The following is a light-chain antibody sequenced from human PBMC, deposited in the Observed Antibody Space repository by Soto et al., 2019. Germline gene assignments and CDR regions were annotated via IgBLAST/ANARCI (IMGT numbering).Light chain of an antibody. CDR2: YIS. CDR1: QSAGNF. Sequence: EIVMTQSPATLSVSPGETASLSCRASQSAGNFLAWYQQKPGQAPRLLIYYISTRATGIPARFSGSGPGTEFTLTINSLQSEDSAVYYCQQYNNWITFGQGTRLEIK. V-gene: IGKV3D-15*01. CDR3: QQYNNWIT. J-gene: IGKJ5*01.